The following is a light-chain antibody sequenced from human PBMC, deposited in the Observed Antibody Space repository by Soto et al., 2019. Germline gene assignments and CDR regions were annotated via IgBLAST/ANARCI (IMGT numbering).Light chain of an antibody. CDR1: QSVLYSSNNKNY. CDR2: WAS. Sequence: DSGTTQSPDSLAVSLGERATINCKSSQSVLYSSNNKNYLAWYQQKPGQPPKLLIYWASTRESGVPDRFGGSGSGTDFTLTISSLQAEDVAVYYCQQYYSSPLTFGGGTKVDIK. CDR3: QQYYSSPLT. J-gene: IGKJ4*01. V-gene: IGKV4-1*01.